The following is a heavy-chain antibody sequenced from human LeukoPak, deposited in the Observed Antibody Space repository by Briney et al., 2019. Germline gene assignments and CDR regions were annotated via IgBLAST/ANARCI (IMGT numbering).Heavy chain of an antibody. CDR3: ARERFLEWLSLDY. CDR2: IYTSGST. CDR1: GGPISSSSYY. Sequence: PPETLSLTCTVSGGPISSSSYYWGWIRQPPGKGLEWIGRIYTSGSTNYNPSLKSRVTISVDTSKNQFSLKLSSVTAADTAVYYCARERFLEWLSLDYWGQGTLVTVSS. J-gene: IGHJ4*02. V-gene: IGHV4-61*02. D-gene: IGHD3-3*01.